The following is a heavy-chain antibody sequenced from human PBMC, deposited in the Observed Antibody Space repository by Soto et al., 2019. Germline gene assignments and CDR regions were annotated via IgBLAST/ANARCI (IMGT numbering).Heavy chain of an antibody. J-gene: IGHJ3*02. CDR2: IYPGDSDT. D-gene: IGHD2-8*01. V-gene: IGHV5-51*01. CDR3: ARQPMVDASDI. Sequence: GESLKISCKGSGYSFTSYWIGWVRQVPGKGQEWMEIIYPGDSDTRYSPSFQGQVTISADKSISTAYLQWSSLKASGTAMYYYARQPMVDASDIWGQGTMVTVSS. CDR1: GYSFTSYW.